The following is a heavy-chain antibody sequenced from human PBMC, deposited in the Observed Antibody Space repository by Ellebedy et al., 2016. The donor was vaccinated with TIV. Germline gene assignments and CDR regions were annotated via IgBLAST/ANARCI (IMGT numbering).Heavy chain of an antibody. D-gene: IGHD2-2*01. J-gene: IGHJ2*01. CDR3: ARSYEYCSSTSCYRDPYWYFDL. CDR1: GFTFSSYD. V-gene: IGHV3-13*01. CDR2: IGTAGDT. Sequence: GESLKISCAASGFTFSSYDMHWVRQATGKGLEWVSAIGTAGDTYYPGSVKGRFTISRENAKNSLYLQMNSLRAGDTAVYYCARSYEYCSSTSCYRDPYWYFDLWGRGTLVTVSS.